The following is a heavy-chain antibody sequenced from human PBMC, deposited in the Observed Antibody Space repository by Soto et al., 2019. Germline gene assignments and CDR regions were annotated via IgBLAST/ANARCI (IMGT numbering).Heavy chain of an antibody. CDR2: IIPILDIP. J-gene: IGHJ3*02. Sequence: QVQLVQSGAEVKKPGSSVKVSCKASGGTFSSYTISWGRQAPGQGLEWMGRIIPILDIPYYPQNFQRRVTITVDKYTSTAYMESSSLRSEDTAVYYCAGVPQYYYDSSGGLGAFDIWGQGTMVTVPS. V-gene: IGHV1-69*02. CDR3: AGVPQYYYDSSGGLGAFDI. D-gene: IGHD3-22*01. CDR1: GGTFSSYT.